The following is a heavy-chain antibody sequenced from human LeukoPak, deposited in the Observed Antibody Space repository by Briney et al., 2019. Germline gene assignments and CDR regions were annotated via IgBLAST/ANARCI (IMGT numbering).Heavy chain of an antibody. CDR2: IWYDGSNI. CDR3: AKRSSSAIDY. Sequence: PGGSLRLSCAASGFTFSTYGMHWVRQAPGKGLEWVAVIWYDGSNIYYADSVKGRFTISRDNSKNTLYLHMNSLRAEDTAVYYCAKRSSSAIDYWGQGTLVTVSS. V-gene: IGHV3-33*06. J-gene: IGHJ4*02. D-gene: IGHD3-22*01. CDR1: GFTFSTYG.